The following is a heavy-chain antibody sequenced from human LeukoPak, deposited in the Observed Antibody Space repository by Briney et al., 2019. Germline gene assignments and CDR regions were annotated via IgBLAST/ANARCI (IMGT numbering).Heavy chain of an antibody. V-gene: IGHV3-43*02. Sequence: PGASLRLSCAASGFTFDDYAIHWVPQAPGRGLGWVSLISGDGSSTYYADSVKGRFTISRDNSKNSLYLQKNSLRTEDTALYYCARPKRVRGVDDAFDIWGQGTMVTVSS. CDR2: ISGDGSST. J-gene: IGHJ3*02. CDR3: ARPKRVRGVDDAFDI. CDR1: GFTFDDYA. D-gene: IGHD3-10*01.